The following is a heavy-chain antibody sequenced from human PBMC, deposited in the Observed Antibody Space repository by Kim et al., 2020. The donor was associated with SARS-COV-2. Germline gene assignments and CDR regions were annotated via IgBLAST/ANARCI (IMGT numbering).Heavy chain of an antibody. CDR2: ISGSGGST. D-gene: IGHD6-19*01. V-gene: IGHV3-23*01. J-gene: IGHJ4*02. CDR1: GFTFSSYA. Sequence: GGSLRLSCAASGFTFSSYAMSWVRQAPGKGLEWVSAISGSGGSTYYADSVKGRFTISRDNSKNTLYLQMNSLRAEDTAVYYCAKVSADGWSSGWYNFDYWGQGTLVTVSS. CDR3: AKVSADGWSSGWYNFDY.